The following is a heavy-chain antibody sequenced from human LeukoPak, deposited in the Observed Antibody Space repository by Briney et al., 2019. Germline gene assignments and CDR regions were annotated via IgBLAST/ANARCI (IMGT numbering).Heavy chain of an antibody. CDR1: GFTFSNYA. D-gene: IGHD6-13*01. V-gene: IGHV3-23*01. Sequence: GGSLRLSCAASGFTFSNYAMSWVRRAPGKGLEWVSLIGGSSVNIYYADSVKGRFTISRDNSKNTLYLQMNSLRGDDTDVYYCTRGSTSTWYDYWGQGIQVNVSS. J-gene: IGHJ4*02. CDR3: TRGSTSTWYDY. CDR2: IGGSSVNI.